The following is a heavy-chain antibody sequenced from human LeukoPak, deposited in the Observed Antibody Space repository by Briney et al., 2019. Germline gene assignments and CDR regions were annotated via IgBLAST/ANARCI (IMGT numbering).Heavy chain of an antibody. Sequence: KPSETLSLTCTVSGGSISSYYWSWVRQAPGKGLEWVSAISGSGGSTYYADSVKGRFTISRDNSKNTLYLQMNSLRAKDTAVYYCAKDMASVVVPDDYYYYYMDVWGKGTTVTVSS. D-gene: IGHD2-15*01. J-gene: IGHJ6*03. CDR2: ISGSGGST. V-gene: IGHV3-23*01. CDR3: AKDMASVVVPDDYYYYYMDV. CDR1: GGSISSYY.